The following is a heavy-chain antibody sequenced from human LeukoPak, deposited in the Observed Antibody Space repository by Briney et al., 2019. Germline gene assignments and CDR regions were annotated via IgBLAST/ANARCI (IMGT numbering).Heavy chain of an antibody. CDR2: IYPGDSDT. Sequence: GXALKISCKGAGYRFTSYWIGWGRQMPGKGLEWMGIIYPGDSDTRYSPSFQGQVTISADKSISTAYLQWSSLKASDTAMYYCARANIAVAAPFDYWGQGTLVTVSS. V-gene: IGHV5-51*01. CDR1: GYRFTSYW. D-gene: IGHD6-19*01. CDR3: ARANIAVAAPFDY. J-gene: IGHJ4*02.